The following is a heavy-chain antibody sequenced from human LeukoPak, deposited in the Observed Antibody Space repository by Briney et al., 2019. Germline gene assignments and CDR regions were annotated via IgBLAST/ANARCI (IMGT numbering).Heavy chain of an antibody. Sequence: GGSLRLSCSASGFTFSRYAMHWVRQAPGKGLEYVSGISSNGGSTYYADSVKGRFTFSRDNSKNTLYLQMSSLRAEDTAVYYCVKSGSYYNEPYYFDYWGQGTLVTVSS. D-gene: IGHD3-10*01. CDR1: GFTFSRYA. J-gene: IGHJ4*02. CDR2: ISSNGGST. CDR3: VKSGSYYNEPYYFDY. V-gene: IGHV3-64D*06.